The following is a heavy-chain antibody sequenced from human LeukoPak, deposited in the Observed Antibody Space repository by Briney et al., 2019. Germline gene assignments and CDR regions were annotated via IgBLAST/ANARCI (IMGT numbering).Heavy chain of an antibody. CDR2: ISTNTGNP. J-gene: IGHJ4*02. D-gene: IGHD2-2*01. CDR3: ARQGPGYCSSTSCYGVDS. CDR1: GYTFTSCA. V-gene: IGHV7-4-1*02. Sequence: ASVKVSCKASGYTFTSCAMNWVRQAPGQGLEWMGWISTNTGNPTYAQAFTGRFVFSLDTSVSTAYLQISSLKAEDTAVYYCARQGPGYCSSTSCYGVDSWGQGTLVTVSS.